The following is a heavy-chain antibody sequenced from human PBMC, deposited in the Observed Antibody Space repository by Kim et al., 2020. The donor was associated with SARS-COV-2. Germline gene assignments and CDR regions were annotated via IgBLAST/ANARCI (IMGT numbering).Heavy chain of an antibody. V-gene: IGHV3-48*02. Sequence: GGSLRLSCAASGITFNNFNMNWVRQAPGKGLEWVSYISTSSTTIYYADSVKGRFTISRDNDKNSLYLQMNSLRDEDTAVYYCARWQHGGPAEYFQHWGQGTLVTVSS. CDR3: ARWQHGGPAEYFQH. D-gene: IGHD2-15*01. CDR1: GITFNNFN. J-gene: IGHJ1*01. CDR2: ISTSSTTI.